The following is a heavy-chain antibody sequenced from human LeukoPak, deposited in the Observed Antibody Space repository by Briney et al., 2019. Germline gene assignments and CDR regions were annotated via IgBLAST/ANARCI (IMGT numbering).Heavy chain of an antibody. J-gene: IGHJ4*02. D-gene: IGHD1-26*01. CDR3: ARDWVGAFDY. Sequence: SETLSLTCTVSGGSISSGSYYWSWIRQPAGKGLEWIGRIYTGGSTNYNPSLKSRVTISVDTSKNQFSLKLGSVTAADTAVYYCARDWVGAFDYWGQGTLVTVSS. V-gene: IGHV4-61*02. CDR1: GGSISSGSYY. CDR2: IYTGGST.